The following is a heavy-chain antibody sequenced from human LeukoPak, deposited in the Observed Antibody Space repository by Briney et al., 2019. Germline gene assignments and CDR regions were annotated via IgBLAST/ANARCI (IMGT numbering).Heavy chain of an antibody. Sequence: GGSLRLSCAASGFTFSRYSMNWVRQAPGKGLEWVSSISGSSSYIYYADSVKGRFTISRDNAKNSLDLQMNSLRAEDTAVYYCAKDMAAYYYASGNIDYWGQGTLVTVSS. D-gene: IGHD3-10*01. J-gene: IGHJ4*02. CDR1: GFTFSRYS. V-gene: IGHV3-21*06. CDR3: AKDMAAYYYASGNIDY. CDR2: ISGSSSYI.